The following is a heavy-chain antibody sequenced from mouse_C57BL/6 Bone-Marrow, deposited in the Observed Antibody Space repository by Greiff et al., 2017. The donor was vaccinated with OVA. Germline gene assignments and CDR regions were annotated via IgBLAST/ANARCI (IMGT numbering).Heavy chain of an antibody. V-gene: IGHV1-64*01. Sequence: QVQLQQPGAELVKPGASVKLSCKASGYTFTSYWMHWVKQRPGQGLEWIGMIHPNSGSTNYNEKFKSKATLTVDKSSSTAYMQLSSLTSEDAAVYYCARGYLYWYFDVWGTGTTVTVSS. D-gene: IGHD2-2*01. J-gene: IGHJ1*03. CDR1: GYTFTSYW. CDR3: ARGYLYWYFDV. CDR2: IHPNSGST.